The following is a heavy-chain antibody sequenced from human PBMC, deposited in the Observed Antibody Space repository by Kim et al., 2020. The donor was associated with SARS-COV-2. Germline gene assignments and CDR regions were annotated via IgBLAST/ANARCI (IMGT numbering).Heavy chain of an antibody. CDR3: ARTRGYCSSTSCTYYYGMDV. V-gene: IGHV1-2*02. CDR2: INPNSGGT. D-gene: IGHD2-2*01. Sequence: ASVKVSCKASGYTFTGYYMHWVRQAPGQGLEWMGWINPNSGGTNYAQKFQGRVTMTRDTSISTAYMELSRLRSDDTAVYYCARTRGYCSSTSCTYYYGMDVWGQGTTVTVSS. CDR1: GYTFTGYY. J-gene: IGHJ6*02.